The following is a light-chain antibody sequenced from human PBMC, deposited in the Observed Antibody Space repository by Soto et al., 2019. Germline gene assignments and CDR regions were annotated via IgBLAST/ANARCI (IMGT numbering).Light chain of an antibody. V-gene: IGLV2-8*01. CDR2: EVF. CDR1: SSDVGVFDY. CDR3: SSFADGFNVV. Sequence: QSALTQPASVSGSPGQSITISCTGTSSDVGVFDYVSWYQRHPAKAPRLMIYEVFKRPSEIPARFSASKSGNTASLIVSGLQPEDEAEYFCSSFADGFNVVFGGGTKLTVL. J-gene: IGLJ2*01.